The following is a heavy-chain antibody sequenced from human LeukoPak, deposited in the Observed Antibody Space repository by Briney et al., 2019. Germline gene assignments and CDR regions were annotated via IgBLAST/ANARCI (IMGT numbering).Heavy chain of an antibody. Sequence: GSLRLSCAASGFTFSSYGMHWVRQAPGKGLEWVALLSYDGSNKYHADSVKGRFTISRDNSKNTVYLQMNSLRAEDTAVYYCAKRRDCSSTSCAPYYFYGMDVWGQGTTVTVSS. CDR2: LSYDGSNK. D-gene: IGHD2-2*01. CDR1: GFTFSSYG. V-gene: IGHV3-30*18. J-gene: IGHJ6*02. CDR3: AKRRDCSSTSCAPYYFYGMDV.